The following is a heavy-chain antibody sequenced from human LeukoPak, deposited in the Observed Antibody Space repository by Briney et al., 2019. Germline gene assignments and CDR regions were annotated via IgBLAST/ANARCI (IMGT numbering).Heavy chain of an antibody. CDR3: ANPPYPYCGGDCYGSFIDY. CDR2: ISGSGGST. D-gene: IGHD2-21*02. CDR1: GFTFSSYA. J-gene: IGHJ4*02. Sequence: GSLRLSCAASGFTFSSYAMSWVRQAPGKGLEWVSAISGSGGSTYYADSVKGRFTISRDNSKNTLYLQMNSLRAEDTAVYYCANPPYPYCGGDCYGSFIDYWGQGTLVTVSS. V-gene: IGHV3-23*01.